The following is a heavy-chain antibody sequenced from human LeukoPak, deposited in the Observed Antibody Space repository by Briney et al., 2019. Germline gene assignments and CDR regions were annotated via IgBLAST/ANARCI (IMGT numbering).Heavy chain of an antibody. CDR2: IYYSGST. V-gene: IGHV4-59*01. J-gene: IGHJ4*02. CDR1: GGAISSYY. D-gene: IGHD3-3*01. CDR3: ARRYYDFWSGYYSFDY. Sequence: PSETLSLTCTVSGGAISSYYWSWIRQPPGKRLEWFGYIYYSGSTNYNPSLKSRVTISVDTSKNQFSLKLSSVTAADTAVYYCARRYYDFWSGYYSFDYWGQGTLVTVSS.